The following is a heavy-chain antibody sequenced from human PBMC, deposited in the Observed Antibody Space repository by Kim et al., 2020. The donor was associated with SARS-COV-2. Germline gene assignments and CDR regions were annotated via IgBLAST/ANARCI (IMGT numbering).Heavy chain of an antibody. J-gene: IGHJ6*02. CDR2: T. CDR3: ARDRRAYGMDV. D-gene: IGHD6-6*01. Sequence: TNHNPPLKSRVTVSIDTSKNQFSLNLSSVTAADTAVYYCARDRRAYGMDVWGQGTTVTVSS. V-gene: IGHV4-4*07.